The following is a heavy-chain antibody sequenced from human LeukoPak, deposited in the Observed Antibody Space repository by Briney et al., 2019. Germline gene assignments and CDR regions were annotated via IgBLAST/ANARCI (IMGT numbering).Heavy chain of an antibody. Sequence: GGSVRLSCAASGFTFSEYWMSWLRQAPGKGLEWVANIKKDGSEKHYVDSVKGRFTISRDNAKNSLYLQMSSLRAEDTAVFYCARYYYGSGTSFDPWGQGTLVTVSS. D-gene: IGHD3-10*01. CDR2: IKKDGSEK. V-gene: IGHV3-7*01. CDR3: ARYYYGSGTSFDP. CDR1: GFTFSEYW. J-gene: IGHJ5*02.